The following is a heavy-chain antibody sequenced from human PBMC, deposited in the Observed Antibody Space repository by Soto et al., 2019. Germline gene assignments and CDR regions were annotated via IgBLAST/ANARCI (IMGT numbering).Heavy chain of an antibody. CDR3: ARGVGAYYFDY. Sequence: QVQLVQSGAEVKKPGSSVKVSCKASGGNFSTYAITWVRQAPGQGLEWLGGIIPIFGTTDYARKFQGRVTITAAESTSTVFIELSSLTSEDTAVYYCARGVGAYYFDYWGQGTRVTVSS. J-gene: IGHJ4*02. CDR2: IIPIFGTT. CDR1: GGNFSTYA. V-gene: IGHV1-69*01. D-gene: IGHD1-26*01.